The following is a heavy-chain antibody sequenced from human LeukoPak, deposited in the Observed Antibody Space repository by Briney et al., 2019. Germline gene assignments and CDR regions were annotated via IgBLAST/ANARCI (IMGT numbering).Heavy chain of an antibody. V-gene: IGHV4-39*01. J-gene: IGHJ4*02. Sequence: SETLSLTCTVSGGSISSSSYYWGWIRQPPGKGLEWIGSIYYSGSTYYSPSLKSRVTISVDTSKNQFSLKLSSVTAADTAVYYCARLSTAGRRVFDYWGQGTLVTVSS. D-gene: IGHD5-18*01. CDR1: GGSISSSSYY. CDR2: IYYSGST. CDR3: ARLSTAGRRVFDY.